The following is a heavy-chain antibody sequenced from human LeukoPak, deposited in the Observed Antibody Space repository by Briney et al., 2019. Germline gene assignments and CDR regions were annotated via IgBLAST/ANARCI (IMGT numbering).Heavy chain of an antibody. Sequence: SETLSLTCSVSGGSISSYYWSWIRQPAGKGLEWVGRIYSSGSTNYNPSLKSRVTMSVDASKNQFSLKLSSVTAADTAVYYCARPDTSSWYHDAFHIWGQGTMVTVSS. D-gene: IGHD6-13*01. CDR1: GGSISSYY. CDR2: IYSSGST. V-gene: IGHV4-4*07. CDR3: ARPDTSSWYHDAFHI. J-gene: IGHJ3*02.